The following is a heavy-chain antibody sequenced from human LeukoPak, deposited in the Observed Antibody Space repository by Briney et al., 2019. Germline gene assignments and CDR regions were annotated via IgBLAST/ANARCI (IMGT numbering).Heavy chain of an antibody. CDR2: IKQDGSEK. CDR1: GFTFSSYW. D-gene: IGHD3-3*01. V-gene: IGHV3-7*01. CDR3: ASWITIFGPHNWFDP. Sequence: GGSLRLSCAASGFTFSSYWMSWVRQAPGKGLEWLANIKQDGSEKYYVDSVKGRFTISRDNAKNSLYLQMNSLRAEDTAVYYCASWITIFGPHNWFDPWGQGTLVTVSS. J-gene: IGHJ5*02.